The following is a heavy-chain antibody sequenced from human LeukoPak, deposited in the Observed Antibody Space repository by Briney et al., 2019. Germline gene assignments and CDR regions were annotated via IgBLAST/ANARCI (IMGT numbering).Heavy chain of an antibody. CDR3: SLLGDY. CDR1: GFTFSLYS. CDR2: ITSGSSTT. D-gene: IGHD3-10*01. Sequence: PGGSLRLSCAASGFTFSLYSMNWVRQAPGKGLEWVSYITSGSSTTYYADSVRGRFTISRDNAKNSLFLQMNSLRAEDTAVYYCSLLGDYWGQETLVTVSS. J-gene: IGHJ4*02. V-gene: IGHV3-48*01.